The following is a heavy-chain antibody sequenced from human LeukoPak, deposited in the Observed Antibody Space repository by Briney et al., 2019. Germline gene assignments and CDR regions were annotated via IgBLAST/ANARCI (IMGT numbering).Heavy chain of an antibody. J-gene: IGHJ4*02. CDR3: ARHQDSSGWYGSDN. CDR2: IKWNGGST. CDR1: GFTFDDYA. V-gene: IGHV3-20*04. Sequence: PGGSLRLSCAASGFTFDDYAMSWVRQAPGKGLEWVSGIKWNGGSTGYVDSVKGRFTISRDNAKNSLYLQMNSLRAEDTALYYCARHQDSSGWYGSDNWGQGTLVTVPS. D-gene: IGHD6-19*01.